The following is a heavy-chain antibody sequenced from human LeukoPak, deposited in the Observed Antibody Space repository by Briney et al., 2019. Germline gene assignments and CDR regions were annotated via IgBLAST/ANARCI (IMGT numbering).Heavy chain of an antibody. J-gene: IGHJ4*02. CDR3: AREVSESFDF. V-gene: IGHV3-21*04. Sequence: GGSLRLSCTASGFTFSGYSMNWIRQAPGKGLEWVSSFGTRSTSIYHAGSVKGRFAISRDNAKNSLYLQMNSLRAEDTALYYCAREVSESFDFWGQGTLVTVSS. CDR1: GFTFSGYS. CDR2: FGTRSTSI. D-gene: IGHD3-22*01.